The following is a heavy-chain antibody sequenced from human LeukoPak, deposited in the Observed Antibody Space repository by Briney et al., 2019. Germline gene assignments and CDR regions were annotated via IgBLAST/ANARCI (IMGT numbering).Heavy chain of an antibody. CDR3: ASGRRNGYLYWDY. D-gene: IGHD5-24*01. J-gene: IGHJ4*02. CDR2: IYYSGTS. V-gene: IGHV4-59*11. CDR1: GDSINSHY. Sequence: SETLSLTCTVSGDSINSHYWSWIRQPPGRGLEWIGDIYYSGTSDYNPSLKSRVTISVDTSKNQFSLKLSSLTAADTAVYYCASGRRNGYLYWDYWGQGTLVTVSS.